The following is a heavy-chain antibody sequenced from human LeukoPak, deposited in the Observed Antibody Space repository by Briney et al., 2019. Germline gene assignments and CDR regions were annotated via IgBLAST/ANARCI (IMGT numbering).Heavy chain of an antibody. CDR2: IRYDGSNK. Sequence: QPGGSLRLSCAASGFTFSSYGMHWVRQAPGKGLEWVAFIRYDGSNKYYADSVKGRLTISRDNSKNTLYLQMNSLRAEDTAVYYCANLVADLYDYWGQGTLVTVSS. CDR3: ANLVADLYDY. J-gene: IGHJ4*02. CDR1: GFTFSSYG. V-gene: IGHV3-30*02. D-gene: IGHD6-6*01.